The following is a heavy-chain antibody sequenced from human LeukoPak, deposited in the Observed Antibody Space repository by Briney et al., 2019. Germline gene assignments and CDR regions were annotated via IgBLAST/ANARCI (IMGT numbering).Heavy chain of an antibody. D-gene: IGHD2-21*02. CDR3: ARGGMTANNFDY. CDR1: GFTFSSYG. Sequence: GGSLRLSCAASGFTFSSYGMHWVRQAPGKGLEWVAIIWYDGSNKYYTDSVKGRFTISRDNSKNMLYLQMSSLRAEDTAVYYCARGGMTANNFDYWGQGTLVTVSS. CDR2: IWYDGSNK. J-gene: IGHJ4*02. V-gene: IGHV3-33*01.